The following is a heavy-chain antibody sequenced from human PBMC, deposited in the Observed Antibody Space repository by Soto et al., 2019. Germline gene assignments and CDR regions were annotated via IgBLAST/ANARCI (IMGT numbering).Heavy chain of an antibody. CDR2: ISAYNGNT. D-gene: IGHD2-2*02. CDR3: ARQSEYCISTSCYTDYYYYYGMDV. CDR1: GYTFTSYG. Sequence: QVQLVQSGAEVKKPGASVKVSCKASGYTFTSYGISWVRQAPGQGLEWMGWISAYNGNTNYAQKLQGRVTMTTDTSTSTAYMELRSLRSDDTAVYYCARQSEYCISTSCYTDYYYYYGMDVWGQGTTVTVSS. V-gene: IGHV1-18*01. J-gene: IGHJ6*02.